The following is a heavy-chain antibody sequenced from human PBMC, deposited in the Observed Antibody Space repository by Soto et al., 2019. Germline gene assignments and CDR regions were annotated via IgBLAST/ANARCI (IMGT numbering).Heavy chain of an antibody. J-gene: IGHJ6*02. CDR3: ARDLTIQLWLLHGMDV. D-gene: IGHD5-18*01. CDR1: GFTFSSYG. V-gene: IGHV3-33*01. CDR2: IWYDGSNK. Sequence: LRLSCAASGFTFSSYGMHWVRQAPGKGLEWVAVIWYDGSNKYYADSVKGRFTISRDNSKNSLYLQMNSLRAEDTAVYYCARDLTIQLWLLHGMDVWGQGTTVTVSS.